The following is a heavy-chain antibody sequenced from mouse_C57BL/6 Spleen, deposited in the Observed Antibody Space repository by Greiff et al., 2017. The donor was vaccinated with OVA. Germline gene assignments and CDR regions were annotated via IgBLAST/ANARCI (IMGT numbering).Heavy chain of an antibody. D-gene: IGHD1-1*02. CDR1: GFTFSDYY. Sequence: EVKLVESEGGLVQPGSSMKLSCTASGFTFSDYYMAWVRQVPEKGLEWVANINYDGSSTYYLDSLKSRFIISRDNAKNILYLQMSSLKSEDTATYYCAREYGGGYFDYWGQGTTLTVSS. V-gene: IGHV5-16*01. J-gene: IGHJ2*01. CDR3: AREYGGGYFDY. CDR2: INYDGSST.